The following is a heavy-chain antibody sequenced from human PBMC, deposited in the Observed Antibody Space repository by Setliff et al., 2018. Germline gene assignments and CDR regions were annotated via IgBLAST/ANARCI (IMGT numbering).Heavy chain of an antibody. J-gene: IGHJ4*02. CDR1: GLTFGTTS. CDR3: AKRGDSSSWLEY. Sequence: PGGSLRLSCAASGLTFGTTSMHWVRQAPGKGLEYVSAISSNGDRTYYGDSVKGRFTISRDNSKNTLYLQMNSLRAEDTAVYYCAKRGDSSSWLEYWGQGTLVTVSS. V-gene: IGHV3-64*04. CDR2: ISSNGDRT. D-gene: IGHD6-13*01.